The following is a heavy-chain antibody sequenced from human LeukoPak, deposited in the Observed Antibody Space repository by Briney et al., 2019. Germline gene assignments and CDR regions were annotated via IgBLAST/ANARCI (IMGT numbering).Heavy chain of an antibody. CDR1: GFSFSNYV. CDR3: ARSFFQWNYGSCLDS. D-gene: IGHD1-7*01. J-gene: IGHJ4*02. CDR2: IAHDGSNK. V-gene: IGHV3-30*03. Sequence: GGSLRLSCAASGFSFSNYVMQWVRQVPGKGLEWVALIAHDGSNKYYADSVKDRFTISRDNSRSILYLQMNSLRPEDTAVYSCARSFFQWNYGSCLDSWGQGTLVTVSS.